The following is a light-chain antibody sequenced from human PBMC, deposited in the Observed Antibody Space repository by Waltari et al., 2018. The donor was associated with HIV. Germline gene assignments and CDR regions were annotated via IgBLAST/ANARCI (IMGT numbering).Light chain of an antibody. Sequence: VLTQSPGTLCLSRGERSTLSCRASQSISSSSLALYQQKPGQAPRLLIYGASSRATGIPDRFSGSGSGTDFTLTITRLEPEDFALYYCQHYGTSPGHTFGQGTKLEIK. CDR1: QSISSSS. CDR2: GAS. J-gene: IGKJ2*01. CDR3: QHYGTSPGHT. V-gene: IGKV3-20*01.